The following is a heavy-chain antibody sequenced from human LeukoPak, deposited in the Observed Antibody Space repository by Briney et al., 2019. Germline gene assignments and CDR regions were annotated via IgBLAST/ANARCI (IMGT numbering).Heavy chain of an antibody. CDR1: GSSFTSYW. D-gene: IGHD4-23*01. V-gene: IGHV5-51*01. J-gene: IGHJ6*02. Sequence: GESLEISCKGSGSSFTSYWIGWVRQMPGKGLEWMGIIYPGDSDTRYSPSFQGQVTISADKSISTAYLQWSSLKASDTAMYYCASAQDGGHYYYYYGMDVWGQGTTVTVSS. CDR3: ASAQDGGHYYYYYGMDV. CDR2: IYPGDSDT.